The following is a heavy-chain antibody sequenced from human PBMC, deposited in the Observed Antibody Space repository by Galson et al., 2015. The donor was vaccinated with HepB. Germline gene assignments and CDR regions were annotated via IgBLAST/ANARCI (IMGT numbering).Heavy chain of an antibody. D-gene: IGHD1-26*01. J-gene: IGHJ4*02. Sequence: SVKVSCKASGYTFTSYGISWVRQAPGQGLEWMGWISAYNGNTNYAQKLQGRVTMTTDTSTSTAYMELRSLRSDDTAVYYCARGSLRYSGSYSQVDYWGQGTLVTVSS. CDR2: ISAYNGNT. CDR3: ARGSLRYSGSYSQVDY. CDR1: GYTFTSYG. V-gene: IGHV1-18*01.